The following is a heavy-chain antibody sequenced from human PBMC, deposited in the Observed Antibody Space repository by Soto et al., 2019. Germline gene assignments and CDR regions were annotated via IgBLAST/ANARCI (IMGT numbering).Heavy chain of an antibody. Sequence: QLQLQESGPGLVKPSETLSLTCTVSGGSISSSSYYWGWIRQPPGKGLEWIGSIYYSGSTYYNPSLKSRVTISVDTSKNQFSLKLSSVTAADTAVYYCARPYTGESYTTEDGMDVWGQGTTVTVSS. CDR3: ARPYTGESYTTEDGMDV. V-gene: IGHV4-39*01. J-gene: IGHJ6*02. D-gene: IGHD3-10*01. CDR1: GGSISSSSYY. CDR2: IYYSGST.